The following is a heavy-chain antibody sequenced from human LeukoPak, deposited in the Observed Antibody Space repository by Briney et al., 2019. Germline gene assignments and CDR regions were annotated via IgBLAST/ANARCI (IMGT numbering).Heavy chain of an antibody. D-gene: IGHD3-22*01. J-gene: IGHJ4*02. Sequence: SQTLSLTCTVSGGSISSGSYYWSWIRQPAGKGLEWIGRIYTSGSTNYNPSLKSRVTISVDTSKNQFSLKLSSATAADTAVYYCARDRKYYYDSSGYYNYYFDYWGQGTLVTVSS. V-gene: IGHV4-61*02. CDR2: IYTSGST. CDR1: GGSISSGSYY. CDR3: ARDRKYYYDSSGYYNYYFDY.